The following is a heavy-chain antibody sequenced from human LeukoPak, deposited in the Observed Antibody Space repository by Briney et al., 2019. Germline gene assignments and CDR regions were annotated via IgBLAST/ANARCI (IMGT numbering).Heavy chain of an antibody. D-gene: IGHD5-24*01. CDR3: ARDRDGYTFDY. V-gene: IGHV3-21*01. Sequence: WGSLRLSCAASGFTFSSYEMNWVRQAPGKGLEWVSSISSSSSYIYYADSVKGRFTISRDNAKNSLYLQMNSLRAEDTAVYYCARDRDGYTFDYWGQGTLVTVSS. J-gene: IGHJ4*02. CDR2: ISSSSSYI. CDR1: GFTFSSYE.